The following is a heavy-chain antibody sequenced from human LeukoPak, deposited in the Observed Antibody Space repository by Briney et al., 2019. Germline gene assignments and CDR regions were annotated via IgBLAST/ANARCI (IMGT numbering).Heavy chain of an antibody. J-gene: IGHJ4*02. Sequence: PSETLSLTCTVSGGSISSGDYYWSWIRQPPGKGLEWIGYIYYSGSTYYNPSLKSRVTISVDTSKNQFSLKLSSVTAADTAVHYCARVGDYDSSGYLAYFDYWGQGTLVTVSS. CDR2: IYYSGST. V-gene: IGHV4-30-4*02. CDR3: ARVGDYDSSGYLAYFDY. D-gene: IGHD3-22*01. CDR1: GGSISSGDYY.